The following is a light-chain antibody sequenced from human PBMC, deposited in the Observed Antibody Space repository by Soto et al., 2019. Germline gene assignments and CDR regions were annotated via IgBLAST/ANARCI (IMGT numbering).Light chain of an antibody. CDR3: HQSYSAPPT. CDR1: QGISSY. V-gene: IGKV1-8*01. J-gene: IGKJ2*01. Sequence: AIRMTQSPSSFSASTGDRVTITCRASQGISSYLAWYQQKPGKAPKLLIYAASTLQSGVPPRFSGSGSGTDFTLTISSLQPEDFATYYCHQSYSAPPTFGQGTKLDIK. CDR2: AAS.